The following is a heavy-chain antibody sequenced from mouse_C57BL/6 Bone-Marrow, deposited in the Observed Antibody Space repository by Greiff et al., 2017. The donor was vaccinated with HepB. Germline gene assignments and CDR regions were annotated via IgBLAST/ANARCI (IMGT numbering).Heavy chain of an antibody. CDR3: ARWGYYGSLYFDV. CDR1: GYAFTNYL. Sequence: VQLQQSGAELVRPGTSVKVSCKASGYAFTNYLIEWVKQRPGQGLEWIGVINPGSGGTNYNEKFKGKATLTADKSSSTAYMQLSSLTSEDSAVYFCARWGYYGSLYFDVWGTGTTVTVSS. J-gene: IGHJ1*03. D-gene: IGHD1-1*01. V-gene: IGHV1-54*01. CDR2: INPGSGGT.